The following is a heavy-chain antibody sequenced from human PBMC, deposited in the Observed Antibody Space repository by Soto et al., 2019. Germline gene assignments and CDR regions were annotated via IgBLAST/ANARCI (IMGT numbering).Heavy chain of an antibody. V-gene: IGHV4-59*01. CDR2: IYYSGST. CDR1: GGSISSYY. CDR3: ARGLRFVPRYFDY. J-gene: IGHJ4*02. D-gene: IGHD3-3*01. Sequence: PSETLSLTCTVSGGSISSYYWSWIRQPPGKGLEWIGYIYYSGSTNYNPSLKSRVTISVDTSKNQFSLKLSSVTAADTAVYYCARGLRFVPRYFDYWGQGTLVTVSS.